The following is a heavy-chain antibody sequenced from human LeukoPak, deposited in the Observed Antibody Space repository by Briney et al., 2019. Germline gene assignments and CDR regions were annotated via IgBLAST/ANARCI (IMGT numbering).Heavy chain of an antibody. V-gene: IGHV1-46*01. CDR1: GYTFTSCY. D-gene: IGHD6-19*01. CDR2: MNPSGGST. J-gene: IGHJ4*02. Sequence: ASVKVSCKASGYTFTSCYVHWVRQAPGQGLEWMGIMNPSGGSTSYAQKFQGRVTMTRDTSTSTIYMELSSLRYEDTAVYYCARGASSGWFSSGWDYWGQGTLVTVSS. CDR3: ARGASSGWFSSGWDY.